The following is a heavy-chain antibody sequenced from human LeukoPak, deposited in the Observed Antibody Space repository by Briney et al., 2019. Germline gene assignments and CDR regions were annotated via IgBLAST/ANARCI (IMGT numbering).Heavy chain of an antibody. CDR1: GGSISSSTYY. J-gene: IGHJ4*02. CDR2: INHSGST. Sequence: SETLSLTCTVSGGSISSSTYYWGWIRQPPGKGLEWIGEINHSGSTNYNPSLKSRVTISVDTSKNQFSLKLSSVTAADTAVYYCARGRSSSWSGYYGPDYWGQGTQVTVSS. D-gene: IGHD3-3*01. CDR3: ARGRSSSWSGYYGPDY. V-gene: IGHV4-39*07.